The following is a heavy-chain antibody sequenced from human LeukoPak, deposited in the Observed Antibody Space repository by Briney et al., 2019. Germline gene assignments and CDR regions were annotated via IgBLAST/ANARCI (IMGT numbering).Heavy chain of an antibody. CDR3: ATDTHFSRYYYSGMDV. J-gene: IGHJ6*02. CDR1: GYTLTELS. Sequence: ASVGVCCKVSGYTLTELSMQGVRQAPGKGREWMGGFDPEDGETIYAQKFQGRVTMTEDTSTDTAYMELSSLRSEDTAVYYCATDTHFSRYYYSGMDVWGQGTPVTVSS. V-gene: IGHV1-24*01. CDR2: FDPEDGET.